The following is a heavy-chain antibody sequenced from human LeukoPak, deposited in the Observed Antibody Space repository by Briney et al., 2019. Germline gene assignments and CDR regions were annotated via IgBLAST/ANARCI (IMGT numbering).Heavy chain of an antibody. CDR2: IIPILGIA. CDR1: GGTFSSYS. D-gene: IGHD6-19*01. V-gene: IGHV1-69*04. J-gene: IGHJ4*02. Sequence: GAPVQVSCKASGGTFSSYSISWVRQAPGQELEWMGRIIPILGIANYAQKFQGRVTITADKSTSTAYMELSSLRSEDTAVYYCARDRAGSGSDYWGQGTLVTVSS. CDR3: ARDRAGSGSDY.